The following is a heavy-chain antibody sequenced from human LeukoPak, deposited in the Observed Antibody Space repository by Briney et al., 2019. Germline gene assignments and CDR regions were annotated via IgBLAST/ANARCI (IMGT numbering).Heavy chain of an antibody. V-gene: IGHV1-46*01. J-gene: IGHJ4*02. CDR3: ARAGGDSSSWYVDY. CDR1: GYTFTCYY. CDR2: INPSSGST. D-gene: IGHD6-13*01. Sequence: SVKVSCKASGYTFTCYYMHWVRQVPGQGLEWMGWINPSSGSTSYTQKFQGRVTMTRDTSTTTVYMELSSLTSDDTAVYYCARAGGDSSSWYVDYWGQGTLVTVSS.